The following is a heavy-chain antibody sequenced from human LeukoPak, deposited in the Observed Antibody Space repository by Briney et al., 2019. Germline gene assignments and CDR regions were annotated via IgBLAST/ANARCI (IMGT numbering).Heavy chain of an antibody. CDR2: IIPIFGTA. CDR1: GGTFRSYA. Sequence: SVKVSCKASGGTFRSYAIGWARQAPGQGLEWMGGIIPIFGTANFAQKFQGRVTITADESTSTAYMDLSSLRSEDTAVYYCARAWIGPDPGHYDRRKGYYFDYWGQGTLVTVSS. CDR3: ARAWIGPDPGHYDRRKGYYFDY. V-gene: IGHV1-69*13. J-gene: IGHJ4*02. D-gene: IGHD3-22*01.